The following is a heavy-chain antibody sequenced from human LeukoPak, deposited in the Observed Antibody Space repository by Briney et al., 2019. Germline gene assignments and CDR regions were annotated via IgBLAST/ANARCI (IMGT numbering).Heavy chain of an antibody. J-gene: IGHJ4*02. CDR3: ANSYGSGSYYKNCDY. CDR2: ISGSGGST. V-gene: IGHV3-23*01. CDR1: GFTFSSYA. Sequence: PGGSLRLSCAASGFTFSSYAMSWVRQAPGKGLEWVSAISGSGGSTYYADSVKGRFTISRDNSKNTLYLQMNSLRAEDTAVYYCANSYGSGSYYKNCDYWGQGTLVTVSS. D-gene: IGHD3-10*01.